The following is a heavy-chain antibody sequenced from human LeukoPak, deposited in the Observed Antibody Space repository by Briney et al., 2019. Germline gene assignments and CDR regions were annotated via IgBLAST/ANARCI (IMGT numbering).Heavy chain of an antibody. CDR1: GGSFSGYY. V-gene: IGHV4-34*01. Sequence: SETLSLTCAVYGGSFSGYYWSWIRQPPGKGLEWIGEINHSGSTNYNPSLKSRVTISVDTSKNQFSLKLSSVTAADTAVYYCASTYGGLHYFDYWGQGTLVTVSS. CDR3: ASTYGGLHYFDY. CDR2: INHSGST. J-gene: IGHJ4*02. D-gene: IGHD4-23*01.